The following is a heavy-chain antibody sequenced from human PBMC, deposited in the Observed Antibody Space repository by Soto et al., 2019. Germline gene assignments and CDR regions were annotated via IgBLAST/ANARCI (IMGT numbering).Heavy chain of an antibody. J-gene: IGHJ6*02. CDR1: GYTFTSYG. CDR3: ARDQKGGYFEGYYYGMDV. Sequence: ASVKVSCKASGYTFTSYGIIWVRQAPGQGLEWMGWISAYNGNTNYAQKLQGRVTMTTDTSTSTAYMELRSLRSDDTAVYYCARDQKGGYFEGYYYGMDVWGQGTTLTVSS. CDR2: ISAYNGNT. V-gene: IGHV1-18*01. D-gene: IGHD3-22*01.